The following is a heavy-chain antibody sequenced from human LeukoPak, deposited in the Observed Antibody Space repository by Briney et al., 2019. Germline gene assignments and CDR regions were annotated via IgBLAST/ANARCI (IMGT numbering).Heavy chain of an antibody. Sequence: ASETLSLTCTVSGGSISSGDYYWSWIRQPPGKGLEWIGYIYYSGSTYYNPSLKSRVTITVDTSKNQFSLKLSSVTAADTAVYYCARVNYDSIGVPDYCGQGTLVTVSS. V-gene: IGHV4-30-4*01. D-gene: IGHD3-22*01. CDR2: IYYSGST. CDR1: GGSISSGDYY. CDR3: ARVNYDSIGVPDY. J-gene: IGHJ4*02.